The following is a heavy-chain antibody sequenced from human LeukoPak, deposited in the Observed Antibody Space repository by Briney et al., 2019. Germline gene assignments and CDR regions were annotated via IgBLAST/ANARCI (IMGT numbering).Heavy chain of an antibody. CDR1: GGSISSYY. Sequence: SETLSLTCTVSGGSISSYYWSWIRQPPGKGLEWIGYIYYSGSTNYNPSLKSRVTISVDTSKNQFSLKLSSVTAADTAVYYCARGRRVYGSGSYYNLIDYWGQGTLVTVSS. D-gene: IGHD3-10*01. CDR2: IYYSGST. J-gene: IGHJ4*02. V-gene: IGHV4-59*01. CDR3: ARGRRVYGSGSYYNLIDY.